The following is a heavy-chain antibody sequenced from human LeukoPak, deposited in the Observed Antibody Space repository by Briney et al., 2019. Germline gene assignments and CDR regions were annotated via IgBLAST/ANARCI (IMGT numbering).Heavy chain of an antibody. CDR2: ISYDGSNK. J-gene: IGHJ4*02. V-gene: IGHV3-30-3*01. CDR3: ARDRQLRYFDWLLPDY. CDR1: GFTFSSYA. D-gene: IGHD3-9*01. Sequence: GGSLRLSCAASGFTFSSYAMHWVRQAPGKGLEWVAVISYDGSNKYCADSVKGRFTISRDNSKNTLYLQMNSLRAEDTAVYYCARDRQLRYFDWLLPDYWGQGTLVTVSS.